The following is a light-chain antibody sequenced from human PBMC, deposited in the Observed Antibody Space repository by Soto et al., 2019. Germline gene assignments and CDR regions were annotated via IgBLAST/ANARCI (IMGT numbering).Light chain of an antibody. CDR1: QSVTNN. CDR2: GAS. Sequence: EILMTQSPATLSVSPGERATLSCRASQSVTNNLAWYQQKPGQGPRLLIFGASTRATNIPARFSGSGSGTEFTLTISSLQSEDFAVYYCQQYINWPPLTFGGGTKV. J-gene: IGKJ4*01. CDR3: QQYINWPPLT. V-gene: IGKV3-15*01.